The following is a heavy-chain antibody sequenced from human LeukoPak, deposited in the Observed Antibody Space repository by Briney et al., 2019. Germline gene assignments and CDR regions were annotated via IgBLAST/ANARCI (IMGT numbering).Heavy chain of an antibody. J-gene: IGHJ6*03. CDR1: GFIFNSYE. V-gene: IGHV3-48*03. CDR3: ARVFGYYYYYLDV. CDR2: ISSSGMSI. Sequence: GGSLRLSCVTSGFIFNSYEMNWDRQAPGKGLEWVSYISSSGMSIYYADSVKGRFTISRDNAKNALYLQMNSLRAEDTAVYYCARVFGYYYYYLDVWGKGTPVIIS. D-gene: IGHD3-3*01.